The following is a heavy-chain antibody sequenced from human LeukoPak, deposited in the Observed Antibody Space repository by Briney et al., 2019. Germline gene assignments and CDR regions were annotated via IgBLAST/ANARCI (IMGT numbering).Heavy chain of an antibody. CDR2: IKQDGSEK. D-gene: IGHD2-15*01. Sequence: PGGSLRLSCAASGFTFSSCWMSWVRQAPGKGLEWVANIKQDGSEKYYVDSVKGRFTISRDNAKNSLYLQMNSLRAEDTAVYYCASSQVGDYWGQGTLVTVSS. V-gene: IGHV3-7*01. CDR1: GFTFSSCW. J-gene: IGHJ4*02. CDR3: ASSQVGDY.